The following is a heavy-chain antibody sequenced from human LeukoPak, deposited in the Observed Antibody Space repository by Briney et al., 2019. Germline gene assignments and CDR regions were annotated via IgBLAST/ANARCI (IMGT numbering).Heavy chain of an antibody. CDR1: GGSISSGGYS. CDR3: ARGEGAVTTGFDY. J-gene: IGHJ4*02. D-gene: IGHD4-17*01. CDR2: IYYSGST. V-gene: IGHV4-30-4*07. Sequence: SETLSLTCAVSGGSISSGGYSWNWIRQPTGKGLEWIGSIYYSGSTYYNPSLKSRVTISVDTSKNQFSLKLSSVTAADTAVYYCARGEGAVTTGFDYWGQGTLVTVSS.